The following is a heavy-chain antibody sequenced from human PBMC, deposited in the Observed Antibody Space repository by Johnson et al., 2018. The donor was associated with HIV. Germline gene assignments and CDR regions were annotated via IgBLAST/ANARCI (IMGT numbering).Heavy chain of an antibody. CDR1: GFTFSSYG. J-gene: IGHJ3*02. V-gene: IGHV3-33*06. D-gene: IGHD3-22*01. CDR3: AKDYKNYYDSSGYETGTFDI. Sequence: QVQLVESGGGVVQPGRSLRLSCAASGFTFSSYGMQWVRQAPGKGLEWVAVIWYDGSNKDYADSVKGRITISSDNSKNTLYLQMNILRAEDTAVYYCAKDYKNYYDSSGYETGTFDIWGQGTMVTVSS. CDR2: IWYDGSNK.